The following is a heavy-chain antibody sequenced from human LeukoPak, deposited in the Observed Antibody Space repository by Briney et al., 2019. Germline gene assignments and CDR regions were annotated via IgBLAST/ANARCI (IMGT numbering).Heavy chain of an antibody. D-gene: IGHD2-2*01. J-gene: IGHJ4*02. CDR2: IMPMFSKA. CDR3: AGGRTDIVVVPATLRNYYFDY. Sequence: SETIYCKASEATFSSYDISWVRKAPGQGHEWMGGIMPMFSKANYAQKFQGRVTTTADKATSTAYMELSSLRSEDTAVYYCAGGRTDIVVVPATLRNYYFDYWGQGTLVTVSS. CDR1: EATFSSYD. V-gene: IGHV1-69*06.